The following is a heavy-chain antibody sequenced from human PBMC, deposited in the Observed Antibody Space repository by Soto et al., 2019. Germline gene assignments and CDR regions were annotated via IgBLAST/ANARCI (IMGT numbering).Heavy chain of an antibody. V-gene: IGHV1-69*06. Sequence: ASVKVSCKASGGTFSSYAISWVRQAPGQGLEWMGGIIPIFGTTNYAQKFQGRVTITADKSTSTAYMELSGLRSADTAVYYCAGTCSSNSCHVYYYAMDVWGQGTTVTVSS. D-gene: IGHD2-2*01. CDR3: AGTCSSNSCHVYYYAMDV. CDR2: IIPIFGTT. J-gene: IGHJ6*02. CDR1: GGTFSSYA.